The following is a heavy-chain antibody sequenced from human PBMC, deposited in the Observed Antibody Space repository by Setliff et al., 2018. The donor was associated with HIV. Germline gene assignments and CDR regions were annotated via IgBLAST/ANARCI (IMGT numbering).Heavy chain of an antibody. CDR3: AGADYSDTSGYYSNFDY. J-gene: IGHJ4*01. Sequence: SETLSLTCSVSGGSISSHYWSWIRQPPGKGLEWIGYVYYSGITNYNVSLKSRVTISVDTSKNQFSLKLRSVTAADTAVYYCAGADYSDTSGYYSNFDYWG. D-gene: IGHD3-22*01. CDR1: GGSISSHY. V-gene: IGHV4-59*11. CDR2: VYYSGIT.